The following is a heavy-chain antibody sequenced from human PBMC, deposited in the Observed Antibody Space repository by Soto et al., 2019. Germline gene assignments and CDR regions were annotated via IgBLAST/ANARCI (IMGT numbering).Heavy chain of an antibody. J-gene: IGHJ6*02. Sequence: GESLKISCAASGFTLRSYGMHWVRQARGRGLEWVAVISYDGSNKYYAGSVKGRFTISRDNSKNTLYLQMNSLRAEDTAVYYCAKDREVRGVTYYYGMDVWGQGTTVTVSS. V-gene: IGHV3-30*18. CDR1: GFTLRSYG. D-gene: IGHD3-10*01. CDR2: ISYDGSNK. CDR3: AKDREVRGVTYYYGMDV.